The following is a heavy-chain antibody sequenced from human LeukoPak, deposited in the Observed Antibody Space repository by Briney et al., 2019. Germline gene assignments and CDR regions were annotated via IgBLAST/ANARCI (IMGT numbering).Heavy chain of an antibody. V-gene: IGHV3-30-3*01. CDR1: GFTFSSYA. J-gene: IGHJ4*02. Sequence: GGSLRLSCAASGFTFSSYAMHRVRQAPGKGLEWVAVISYDGSNKYYADSVKGRFTISRDNSKNTLYLQMNSLRAEDTAVYYCARARRTDPFDYWGQGTLVTVSS. CDR2: ISYDGSNK. CDR3: ARARRTDPFDY.